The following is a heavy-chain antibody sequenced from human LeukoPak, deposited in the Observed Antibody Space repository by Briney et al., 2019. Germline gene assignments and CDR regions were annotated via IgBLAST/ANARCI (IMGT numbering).Heavy chain of an antibody. CDR1: GGSISSYY. V-gene: IGHV4-59*01. CDR2: IFYSGTT. CDR3: ARETSQKGAHYMDV. Sequence: SETLSLTCTVSGGSISSYYWSWIRQPPGKGLERIGFIFYSGTTNYNPSLKSRVTISVDTSKNQFSLKLSSVTAADTAVYYCARETSQKGAHYMDVWGKGTTITISS. D-gene: IGHD3-16*01. J-gene: IGHJ6*03.